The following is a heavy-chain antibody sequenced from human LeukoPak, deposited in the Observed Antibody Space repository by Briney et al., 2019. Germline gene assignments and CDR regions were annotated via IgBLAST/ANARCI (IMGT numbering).Heavy chain of an antibody. D-gene: IGHD2-2*01. Sequence: SVKVSCKASGGTFSSYAISWVRQAPGQGLEWMGGIIPIFGTANYAQKFQGRVTITADESTSTAYMELSSPRSEDTAVYYCATGLGYCSSTSCPRVAYWGQGTLVTVSS. V-gene: IGHV1-69*13. CDR3: ATGLGYCSSTSCPRVAY. J-gene: IGHJ4*02. CDR2: IIPIFGTA. CDR1: GGTFSSYA.